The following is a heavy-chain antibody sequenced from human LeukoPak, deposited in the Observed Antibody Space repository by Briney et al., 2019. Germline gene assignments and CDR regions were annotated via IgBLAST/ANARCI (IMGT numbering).Heavy chain of an antibody. J-gene: IGHJ5*02. CDR1: GFTVSSNY. Sequence: GGSLRLSCAASGFTVSSNYMSWVRQAPGKGLEWVSIIYSGSTTNYADSVKGRFTISRDSSKNTLYLQMNSLRAGDAAVYYCATFSYAGNAGGSAGSWGQGTLVTVSS. CDR3: ATFSYAGNAGGSAGS. CDR2: IYSGSTT. V-gene: IGHV3-53*01. D-gene: IGHD4-23*01.